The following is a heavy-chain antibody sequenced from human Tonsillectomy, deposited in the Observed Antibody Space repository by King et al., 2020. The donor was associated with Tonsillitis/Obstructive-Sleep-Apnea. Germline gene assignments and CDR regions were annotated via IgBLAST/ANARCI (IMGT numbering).Heavy chain of an antibody. CDR3: ARGLTTGLVEYYYYYMDV. Sequence: VQLQQWGAGRLKPSETLSLTCAVYGGSFSGYYWRWIRQPPGRGLEWIGEINHSGSTNYNPSLKSRVTISVDTSKNQFSLKPSSVTVADTAVYYCARGLTTGLVEYYYYYMDVWGKGTTVTVSS. CDR2: INHSGST. D-gene: IGHD4-11*01. J-gene: IGHJ6*03. CDR1: GGSFSGYY. V-gene: IGHV4-34*01.